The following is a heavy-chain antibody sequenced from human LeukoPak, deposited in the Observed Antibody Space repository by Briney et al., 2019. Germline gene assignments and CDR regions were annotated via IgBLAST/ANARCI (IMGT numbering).Heavy chain of an antibody. J-gene: IGHJ4*02. CDR1: GFTFSSYV. CDR2: ITSGGST. Sequence: GGSLRLSCAASGFTFSSYVMSWVRQAPWKGLEWVSTITSGGSTYYADSVEGRFTISRDNSKNTLYLQMNSLRAEDTAVYYCARGGYSYAFIDYWGQGTLVTVSS. D-gene: IGHD5-18*01. CDR3: ARGGYSYAFIDY. V-gene: IGHV3-23*01.